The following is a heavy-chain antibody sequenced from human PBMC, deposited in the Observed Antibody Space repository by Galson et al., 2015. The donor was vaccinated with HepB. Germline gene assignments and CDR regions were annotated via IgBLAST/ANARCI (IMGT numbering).Heavy chain of an antibody. J-gene: IGHJ4*02. CDR1: GDSVSSTTAA. CDR3: ARGDGYSFDY. Sequence: CAISGDSVSSTTAAWNWLRQSPSRGLEWLGRTYYRSKWYSEYAPSVRSRITVNPDTSRNQSSLQLISLTPEDTAVYYCARGDGYSFDYWAQGTLVTVSS. D-gene: IGHD5-24*01. V-gene: IGHV6-1*01. CDR2: TYYRSKWYS.